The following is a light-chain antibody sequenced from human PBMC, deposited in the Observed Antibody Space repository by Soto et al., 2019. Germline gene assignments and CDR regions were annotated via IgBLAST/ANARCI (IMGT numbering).Light chain of an antibody. CDR2: DVT. Sequence: QSALTQPASVSGSPGQSITISCTGTSSDVGGYNYVSWYQQHPGKAPRLMIYDVTNRPSGVSNRFSGSKSGNTASLTISGLQAEDEADYCCISYRNSDTLIFGGGTKLTVL. CDR3: ISYRNSDTLI. V-gene: IGLV2-14*03. CDR1: SSDVGGYNY. J-gene: IGLJ2*01.